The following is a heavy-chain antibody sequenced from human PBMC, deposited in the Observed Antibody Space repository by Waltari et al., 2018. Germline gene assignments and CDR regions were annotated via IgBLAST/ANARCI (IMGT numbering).Heavy chain of an antibody. D-gene: IGHD2-15*01. CDR2: INHGVKT. V-gene: IGHV4-34*01. CDR3: VRSHCIGDSCFRYFDS. Sequence: VRLDQWGTELVEPWATLSLTCAVYEGSLSACFWSWVRQAPGKGLEWIGEINHGVKTDYNPSLKSRLFMSVDPSKNQFSLMLSSVTAADTAVYYCVRSHCIGDSCFRYFDSWGQGTLVTVSS. J-gene: IGHJ4*02. CDR1: EGSLSACF.